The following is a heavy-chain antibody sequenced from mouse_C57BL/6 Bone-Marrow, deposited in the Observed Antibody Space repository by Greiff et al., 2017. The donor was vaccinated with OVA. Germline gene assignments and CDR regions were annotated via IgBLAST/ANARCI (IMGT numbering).Heavy chain of an antibody. CDR3: ASSPYYYGSNYAMDY. CDR2: IYPGSGST. D-gene: IGHD1-1*01. Sequence: QVQLKQPGAELVKPGASVKMSCKASGYTFTSYWITWVKQRPGQGLEWIGDIYPGSGSTNYNEKFKSKATLTVDTSSSTAYMQLSSLTSEDSAVYYCASSPYYYGSNYAMDYWGQGTSVTVSS. J-gene: IGHJ4*01. CDR1: GYTFTSYW. V-gene: IGHV1-55*01.